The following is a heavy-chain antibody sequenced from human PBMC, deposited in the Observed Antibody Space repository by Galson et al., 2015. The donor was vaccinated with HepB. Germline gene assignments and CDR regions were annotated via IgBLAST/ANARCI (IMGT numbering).Heavy chain of an antibody. CDR1: GYTFTGYY. CDR2: INPNSGGT. V-gene: IGHV1-2*02. CDR3: ASPISPAEDGYSSGWLDY. D-gene: IGHD6-19*01. J-gene: IGHJ4*02. Sequence: SVKVSCKASGYTFTGYYMHWVRQAPGQGLEWMGWINPNSGGTNYAQKFQGRVTMTRDTSISTAYMELSRLRSDDTAVYYCASPISPAEDGYSSGWLDYWGQGTLVTVSS.